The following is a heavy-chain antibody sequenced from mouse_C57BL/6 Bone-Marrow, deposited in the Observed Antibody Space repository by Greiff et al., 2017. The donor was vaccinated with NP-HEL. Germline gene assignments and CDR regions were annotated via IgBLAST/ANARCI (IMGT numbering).Heavy chain of an antibody. V-gene: IGHV5-9-1*02. CDR2: ISSGGDYI. D-gene: IGHD2-1*01. Sequence: DVMLVESGEGLVKPGGSLKLSCAASGFTFSSYAMSWVRQTPEKRLEWVAYISSGGDYIYYADTVKGRFTISSDNARNTLYLQMSSLKSEDTAMYYCTRVNGNFPMLMDYWGQGTSVTVSS. CDR3: TRVNGNFPMLMDY. CDR1: GFTFSSYA. J-gene: IGHJ4*01.